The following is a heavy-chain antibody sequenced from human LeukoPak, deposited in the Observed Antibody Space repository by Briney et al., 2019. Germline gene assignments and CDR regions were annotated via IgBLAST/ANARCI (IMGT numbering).Heavy chain of an antibody. CDR1: KFSVSSNY. CDR3: STIDY. J-gene: IGHJ4*02. V-gene: IGHV3-66*01. Sequence: GGSLRLSCAASKFSVSSNYMTWVRQAPGKGLEWVSVIYSTGSTYYADSVKGRFTISRDNSKNTLYLQMNSLRAVDTAVYYCSTIDYWGQGTLVTVSS. CDR2: IYSTGST.